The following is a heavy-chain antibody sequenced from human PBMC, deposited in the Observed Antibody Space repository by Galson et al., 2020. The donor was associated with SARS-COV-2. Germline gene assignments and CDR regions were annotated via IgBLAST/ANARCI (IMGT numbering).Heavy chain of an antibody. CDR2: IDPSDSYT. V-gene: IGHV5-10-1*01. CDR3: TRHVGGSSAVFDY. J-gene: IGHJ4*02. D-gene: IGHD6-6*01. CDR1: GYSFTSYW. Sequence: HGESLKISCKGSGYSFTSYWISWVRQMPGKGLELMGRIDPSDSYTNFSPSFQGHVTISVDRSVSTAYLQWARLKASDTAMYYCTRHVGGSSAVFDYWGKGTLVTVSS.